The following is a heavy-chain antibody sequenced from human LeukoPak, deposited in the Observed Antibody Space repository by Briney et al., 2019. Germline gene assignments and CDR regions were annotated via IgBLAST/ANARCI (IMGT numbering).Heavy chain of an antibody. V-gene: IGHV3-21*01. D-gene: IGHD5-24*01. Sequence: GGSLRLSCAASGFTFSSYSMNWVRQAPGKGLEWVSSISSSSSYIYYADSVKGRFTISRDNAKNSLYLQMNSLRAEDTAVYYCASSPTMGLNWFDPWGQGTLVTVSS. CDR3: ASSPTMGLNWFDP. CDR1: GFTFSSYS. J-gene: IGHJ5*02. CDR2: ISSSSSYI.